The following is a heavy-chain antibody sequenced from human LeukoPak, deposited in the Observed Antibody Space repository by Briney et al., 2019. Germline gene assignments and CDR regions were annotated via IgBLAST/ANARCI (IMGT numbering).Heavy chain of an antibody. Sequence: PSETLSLTCSVSGGSITSYYWSWIRQPPGKGLEWIGYIYYSGRTKYNPSLKSRVTISVDRSKKQFSLRLSSVTAAVTAVYYCARQGSGWYEEIDYWGQGTLVTVSS. CDR2: IYYSGRT. D-gene: IGHD6-19*01. V-gene: IGHV4-59*08. J-gene: IGHJ4*02. CDR3: ARQGSGWYEEIDY. CDR1: GGSITSYY.